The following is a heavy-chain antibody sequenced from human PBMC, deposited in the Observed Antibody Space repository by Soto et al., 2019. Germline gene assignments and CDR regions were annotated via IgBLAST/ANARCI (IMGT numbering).Heavy chain of an antibody. V-gene: IGHV3-74*01. CDR1: GFSLSNYW. D-gene: IGHD4-17*01. Sequence: EVQLVESGGGVVQPGGSLRLSCAASGFSLSNYWMHWVRQVPGEGLVWVSRIDRDGYSSTYAEPMKGRFTISRDNAKNTLYLQINSLRAEDTAVYYCARQPIGTVTPDYWVQGTLVTVSS. CDR3: ARQPIGTVTPDY. J-gene: IGHJ4*02. CDR2: IDRDGYSS.